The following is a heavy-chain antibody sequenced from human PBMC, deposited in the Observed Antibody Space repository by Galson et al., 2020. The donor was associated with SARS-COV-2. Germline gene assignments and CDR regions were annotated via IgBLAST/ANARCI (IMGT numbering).Heavy chain of an antibody. J-gene: IGHJ6*02. V-gene: IGHV4-59*01. Sequence: ETLSLTCTVSGGSISGYYWSWIRQSPGKGLEWIGNIYYSGSTNYSPSLRSRLTISVDTSKNQFSLKLRSVTAADTAVYYCARHRAGGPIRDYHGMDVWGQGTTVTVSS. CDR3: ARHRAGGPIRDYHGMDV. D-gene: IGHD5-12*01. CDR2: IYYSGST. CDR1: GGSISGYY.